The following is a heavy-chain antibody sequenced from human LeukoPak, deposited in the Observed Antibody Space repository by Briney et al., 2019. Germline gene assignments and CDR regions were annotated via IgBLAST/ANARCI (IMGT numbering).Heavy chain of an antibody. D-gene: IGHD3-22*01. Sequence: KPGGSLRLSCAASGFTFSSYAMSWVRQAPGKGLEWVSAISGSGGSTYYADSVKGRFTISRDNSKNTLYLQMNSVRGEDTAVYYCAKYDSSGYYYRLPHYWGQGTLVTVSS. CDR1: GFTFSSYA. V-gene: IGHV3-23*01. CDR3: AKYDSSGYYYRLPHY. J-gene: IGHJ4*02. CDR2: ISGSGGST.